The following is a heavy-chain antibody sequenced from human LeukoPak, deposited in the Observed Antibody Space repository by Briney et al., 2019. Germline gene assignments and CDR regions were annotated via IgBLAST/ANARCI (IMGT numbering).Heavy chain of an antibody. CDR3: ALGAYDY. CDR1: GYTFTSYA. V-gene: IGHV1-3*01. J-gene: IGHJ4*02. Sequence: ASVKVSCKASGYTFTSYAMHWVRQAPGQRLEWMGWINVGNGNTKYSQNLQGRLTVTRDTSASTAYMELSSLTSEDTAVYYCALGAYDYWGQGTLVTVSS. D-gene: IGHD1-26*01. CDR2: INVGNGNT.